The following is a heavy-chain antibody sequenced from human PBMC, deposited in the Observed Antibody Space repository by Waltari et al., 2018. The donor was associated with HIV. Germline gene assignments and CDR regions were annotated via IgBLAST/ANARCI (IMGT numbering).Heavy chain of an antibody. CDR3: ARGGYYYDISGYYHY. V-gene: IGHV3-33*01. CDR1: GFTFSNFA. D-gene: IGHD3-22*01. CDR2: IVDDGDNK. Sequence: QVQLVESGGGVVQPGRSLRLSCAASGFTFSNFAMHWVRQAPGKGLEWVSVIVDDGDNKYYADSVKGRFTISRDNSKNTLYLQMNSLRVEDTAVYYCARGGYYYDISGYYHYWGQGTLVTVSS. J-gene: IGHJ4*02.